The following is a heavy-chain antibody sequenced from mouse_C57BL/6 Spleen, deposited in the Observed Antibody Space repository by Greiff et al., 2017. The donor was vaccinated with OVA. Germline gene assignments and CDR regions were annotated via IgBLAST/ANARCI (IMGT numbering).Heavy chain of an antibody. J-gene: IGHJ2*01. Sequence: EVQRVESGGGLVQPGGSLSLSCAASGFTFTDYYMSWVRQPPGKALEWLGFIRNKANGYTTEYSASVKGLFTISRDNSQSILYLQMNALRAEDSATYYCARYIGGYFDYWGQGTTLTVSS. V-gene: IGHV7-3*01. CDR3: ARYIGGYFDY. CDR1: GFTFTDYY. CDR2: IRNKANGYTT. D-gene: IGHD3-3*01.